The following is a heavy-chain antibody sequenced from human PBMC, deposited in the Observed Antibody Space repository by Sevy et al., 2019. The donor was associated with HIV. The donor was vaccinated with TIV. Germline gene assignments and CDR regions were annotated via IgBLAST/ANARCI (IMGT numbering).Heavy chain of an antibody. CDR3: AKDFRPYRAAVFDY. CDR2: IGATASTT. J-gene: IGHJ4*02. CDR1: GFNFNFYA. V-gene: IGHV3-23*01. D-gene: IGHD6-25*01. Sequence: GGSLRLSCVASGFNFNFYAMSWVRLAPGKGLEWVSSIGATASTTYYADSVKGRFTVSRDNSKNVLSLQMDSLRVEDTALYYCAKDFRPYRAAVFDYWGQRVLVTDSS.